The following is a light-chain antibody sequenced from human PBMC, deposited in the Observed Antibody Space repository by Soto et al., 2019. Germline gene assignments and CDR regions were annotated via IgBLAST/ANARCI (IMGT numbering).Light chain of an antibody. V-gene: IGKV4-1*01. CDR1: QSVLHSSWNKNY. J-gene: IGKJ3*01. CDR2: WAS. CDR3: QQYFSTPFT. Sequence: DIVMTQSPDSLAVSLGERATINCKSSQSVLHSSWNKNYLAWYQQKPGQPPKLLISWASTRESGVPDQFSGSGSGTDFTLTISSLQAEDVAVYYCQQYFSTPFTFGPGTKVDIK.